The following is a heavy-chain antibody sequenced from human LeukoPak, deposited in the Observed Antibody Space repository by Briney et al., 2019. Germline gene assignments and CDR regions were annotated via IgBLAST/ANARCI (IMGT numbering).Heavy chain of an antibody. V-gene: IGHV4-34*01. J-gene: IGHJ4*02. D-gene: IGHD6-6*01. CDR3: ARRFKASNPVDY. CDR2: INHSGST. CDR1: GGSFSGYY. Sequence: SETLPLTCAVYGGSFSGYYWSWIRHPPGKGLEWIGEINHSGSTNYNPSLKSRVTISVDTSKNQFSLKLSSVTAADTAVYYCARRFKASNPVDYWGQGTLVTVSS.